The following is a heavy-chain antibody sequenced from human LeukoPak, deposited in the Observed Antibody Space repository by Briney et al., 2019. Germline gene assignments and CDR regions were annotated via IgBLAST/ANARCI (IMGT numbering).Heavy chain of an antibody. CDR2: INPSGGST. Sequence: ASVKVSCKASGYTFTSYYMHWVRQAPGQGLEWMGIINPSGGSTSYAQKFQGRVTMTRDMSTSTDYMELSSLRSEDTAVYYCARGGGGYCSSTSCYGRVWFDPWGQGTLVTVSS. V-gene: IGHV1-46*01. CDR3: ARGGGGYCSSTSCYGRVWFDP. J-gene: IGHJ5*02. CDR1: GYTFTSYY. D-gene: IGHD2-2*01.